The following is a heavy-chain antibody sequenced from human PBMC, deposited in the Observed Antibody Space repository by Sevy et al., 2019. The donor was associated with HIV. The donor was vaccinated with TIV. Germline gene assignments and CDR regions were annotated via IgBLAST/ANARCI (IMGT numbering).Heavy chain of an antibody. J-gene: IGHJ4*02. CDR1: GFTFDDYA. CDR3: AKDGGPYGSGSYFDY. CDR2: ISWNSGSI. V-gene: IGHV3-9*01. Sequence: GGSLRLSCAASGFTFDDYAMHWVRQAPGKGLEWVSGISWNSGSIGYADSVKGRFTISRDNAKNSLYLQMNSLRAEDTALYYCAKDGGPYGSGSYFDYWGQRTLVTVSS. D-gene: IGHD3-10*01.